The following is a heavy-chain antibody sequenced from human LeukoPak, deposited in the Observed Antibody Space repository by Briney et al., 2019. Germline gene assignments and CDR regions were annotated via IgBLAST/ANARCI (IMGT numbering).Heavy chain of an antibody. Sequence: VASVKVSCKVSGYTLTELSMHWVRQAPGKGLEWMGGFDPEDGETIYAQKFQGRVTMTEDTSTDTAYMELSSLRSEDTAVYYCATDWYCSSTSCYRSYYYGMDVWGQGTTVTVSS. D-gene: IGHD2-2*01. J-gene: IGHJ6*02. CDR2: FDPEDGET. CDR1: GYTLTELS. V-gene: IGHV1-24*01. CDR3: ATDWYCSSTSCYRSYYYGMDV.